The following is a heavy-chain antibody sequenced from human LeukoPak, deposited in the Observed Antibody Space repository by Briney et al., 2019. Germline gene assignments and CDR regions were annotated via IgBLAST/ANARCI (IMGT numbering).Heavy chain of an antibody. CDR3: ARDKGTSYLSSFDY. CDR2: ISTIGIT. Sequence: SETLSLTCTVSSGSISSSNYYWSWIRQPAGKGLEWIGRISTIGITNYNPSLNSRVTISIDTSKNQFSLKLSSVTAADTAVYYCARDKGTSYLSSFDYWGQGTLVTVSS. CDR1: SGSISSSNYY. V-gene: IGHV4-61*02. D-gene: IGHD6-6*01. J-gene: IGHJ4*02.